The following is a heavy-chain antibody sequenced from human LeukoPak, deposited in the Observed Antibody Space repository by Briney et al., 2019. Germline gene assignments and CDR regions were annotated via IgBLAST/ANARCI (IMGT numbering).Heavy chain of an antibody. V-gene: IGHV1-69*05. J-gene: IGHJ4*01. CDR1: GGTFSSYA. CDR2: IIPIFGTA. CDR3: ARGRPYGDYSYYFDY. Sequence: GASVKVSCKASGGTFSSYAISWVRQAPGQGLEWMGGIIPIFGTANYAQKFQGRVTITTDESTSTAYMELSSLRSEDTAVYYCARGRPYGDYSYYFDYWGQEPWSPSPQ. D-gene: IGHD4-17*01.